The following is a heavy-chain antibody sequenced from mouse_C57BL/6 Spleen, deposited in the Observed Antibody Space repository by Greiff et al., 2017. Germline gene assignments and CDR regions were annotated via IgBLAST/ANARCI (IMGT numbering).Heavy chain of an antibody. D-gene: IGHD2-5*01. CDR3: AREGYSNLYFDY. CDR1: GYTFTDYN. Sequence: EVQLQQSGPELVKPGASVKMSCKASGYTFTDYNMHWVKQSHGKSLEWIGYINPNNGGTSYNQKFKGKATLTVNKSSSTSYMELRSLTSEDSAVYYCAREGYSNLYFDYWGQGTTLTVSS. CDR2: INPNNGGT. J-gene: IGHJ2*01. V-gene: IGHV1-22*01.